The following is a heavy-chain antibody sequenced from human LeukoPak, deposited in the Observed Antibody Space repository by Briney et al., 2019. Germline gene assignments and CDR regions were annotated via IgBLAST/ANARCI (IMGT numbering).Heavy chain of an antibody. CDR2: SNTDGRTT. CDR3: ARIEDRGAAFDS. J-gene: IGHJ4*02. D-gene: IGHD3-22*01. Sequence: PGGSLRLSCAASGFTFSRYWMHWVRQAPGEGLVWVSRSNTDGRTTSYADSVKGRFTISRDNAKNMLYLQMNSLRAEDTAVYYCARIEDRGAAFDSWGKGTLVTVSS. V-gene: IGHV3-74*01. CDR1: GFTFSRYW.